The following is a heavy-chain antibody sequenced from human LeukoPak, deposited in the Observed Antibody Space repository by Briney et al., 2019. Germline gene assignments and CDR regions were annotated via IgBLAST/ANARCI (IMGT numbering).Heavy chain of an antibody. V-gene: IGHV4-39*01. CDR3: ARHLAPLLLWFGELLGPGFDY. D-gene: IGHD3-10*01. CDR1: GGSISSSSYY. Sequence: SETLSLTCTVSGGSISSSSYYWGWIRQPPGKGLEWIGSIYYSGSTYYNPSLKSRVTISVDTSKNQFSLKLSSVTAADTAVYYCARHLAPLLLWFGELLGPGFDYWGQGTLVTVSS. CDR2: IYYSGST. J-gene: IGHJ4*02.